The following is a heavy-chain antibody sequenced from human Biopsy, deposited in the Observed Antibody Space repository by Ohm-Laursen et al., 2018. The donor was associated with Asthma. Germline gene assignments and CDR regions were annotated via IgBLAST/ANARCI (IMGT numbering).Heavy chain of an antibody. Sequence: SSVKVSCKASGGSFDTYAISWLRQAPGQGLEWMGGILPIFGTADYAQKFQARVTISADESTSTVYMELSSLRSEDTAVYYCARAIHGGNSDRLDFYYYGLEIWGQGTTVTVSS. CDR1: GGSFDTYA. CDR3: ARAIHGGNSDRLDFYYYGLEI. D-gene: IGHD4-23*01. J-gene: IGHJ6*02. CDR2: ILPIFGTA. V-gene: IGHV1-69*01.